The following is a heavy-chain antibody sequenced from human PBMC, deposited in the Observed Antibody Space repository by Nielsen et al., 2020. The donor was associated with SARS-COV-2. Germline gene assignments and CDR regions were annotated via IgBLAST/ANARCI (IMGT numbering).Heavy chain of an antibody. J-gene: IGHJ4*02. V-gene: IGHV2-70*11. Sequence: SGPTLVKPPQTLTLTCTFSGFSLSTSGMCVSWIRQPPGKALEWLARIDRDDDKYYSTSLKTRLTISKDTSKNQVVLTMTNMDPVDTATYYCARGTAVAGTLDYWGQGTLVTVSS. CDR2: IDRDDDK. CDR1: GFSLSTSGMC. CDR3: ARGTAVAGTLDY. D-gene: IGHD6-19*01.